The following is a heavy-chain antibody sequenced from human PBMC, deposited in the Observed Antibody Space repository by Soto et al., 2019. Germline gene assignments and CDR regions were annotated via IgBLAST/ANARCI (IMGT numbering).Heavy chain of an antibody. CDR3: TSFKDCSGGSCYNY. Sequence: QVQLVQSGAEVKKPGASVRVSCKSSGHTFTNYYIHWVRQAPGQGLEWVGIINPSGGSTTYAQKFQGRVTMTRDTSTSTVYMELSSLRSEDTAVYYCTSFKDCSGGSCYNYWGQGTLVTVSS. CDR2: INPSGGST. CDR1: GHTFTNYY. J-gene: IGHJ4*02. D-gene: IGHD2-15*01. V-gene: IGHV1-46*01.